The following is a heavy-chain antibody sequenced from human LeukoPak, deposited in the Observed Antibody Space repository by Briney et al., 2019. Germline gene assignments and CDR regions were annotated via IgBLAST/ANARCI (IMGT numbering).Heavy chain of an antibody. CDR2: ISGSGAST. J-gene: IGHJ3*02. Sequence: PGGSLRLSCAASGFTFSSYAMTWVHQAPGKGLEWVSTISGSGASTYYADSVKGRFTISRDNYKNTLYLQMNSLRAEDAALYYCAKGGRVGTAGDAFDIWGQGTMVSVSS. D-gene: IGHD1-26*01. V-gene: IGHV3-23*01. CDR3: AKGGRVGTAGDAFDI. CDR1: GFTFSSYA.